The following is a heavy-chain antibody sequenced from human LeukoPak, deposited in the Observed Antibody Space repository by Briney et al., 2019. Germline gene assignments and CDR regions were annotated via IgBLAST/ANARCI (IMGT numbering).Heavy chain of an antibody. CDR1: GYTFTSYG. J-gene: IGHJ1*01. CDR3: ARGVARKHYYDSSGYLEYFQH. CDR2: IIPMFGAT. V-gene: IGHV1-69*13. D-gene: IGHD3-22*01. Sequence: SVKVSCKASGYTFTSYGISWVRQAPGQGLEWMGGIIPMFGATNFAQKFQGRVTITADESTSTAYMELSSLRSEDTAVYYCARGVARKHYYDSSGYLEYFQHWGQGTLVTVSS.